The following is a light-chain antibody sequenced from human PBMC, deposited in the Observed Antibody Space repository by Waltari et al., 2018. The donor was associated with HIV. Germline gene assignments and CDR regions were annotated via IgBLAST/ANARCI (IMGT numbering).Light chain of an antibody. Sequence: QSALTQPASVSGSPGQSITISCTGTSSDIGNYELVSWYQQHPGKAPKLPIYEVTKRPSGLSNRFSGSKSGNTASLTISGLQAEDEADYYCCSYAGNGTPNYVFGTGTKVTVL. CDR3: CSYAGNGTPNYV. CDR1: SSDIGNYEL. CDR2: EVT. V-gene: IGLV2-23*02. J-gene: IGLJ1*01.